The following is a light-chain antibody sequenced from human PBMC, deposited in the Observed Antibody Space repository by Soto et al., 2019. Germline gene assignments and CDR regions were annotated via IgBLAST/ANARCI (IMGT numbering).Light chain of an antibody. J-gene: IGLJ1*01. V-gene: IGLV2-14*01. CDR2: EVS. CDR1: SSDVGDYNY. CDR3: TSYTTSSSTYV. Sequence: QSALTQPASVSGSPGQSITISCTGTSSDVGDYNYVSWYQQHPGKAPKLRIFEVSNRPSGVSNRFSGSKSGNTASLTISGLQAEDEADYYCTSYTTSSSTYVFGTGTKLTVL.